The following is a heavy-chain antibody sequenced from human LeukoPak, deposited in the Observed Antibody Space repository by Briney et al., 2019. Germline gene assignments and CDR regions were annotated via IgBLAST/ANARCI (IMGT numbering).Heavy chain of an antibody. Sequence: GGSLRLSCAASGLTLSTYAMSWVRQAPGKGLEWVSLISGRGDSTYYADSVKGRFTISRDNSKNTLYLQMNSLRAEDTAVYYCAKDRYSYGSEFDYWGQGTLVTVSS. D-gene: IGHD5-18*01. CDR1: GLTLSTYA. CDR2: ISGRGDST. J-gene: IGHJ4*02. V-gene: IGHV3-23*01. CDR3: AKDRYSYGSEFDY.